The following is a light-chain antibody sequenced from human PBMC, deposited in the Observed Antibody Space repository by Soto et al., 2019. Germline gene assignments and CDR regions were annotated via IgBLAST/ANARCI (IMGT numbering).Light chain of an antibody. Sequence: EIVLTQSPGTLSVSPGERATLSCRASQSVSSSVAWYQQRPGQAPRLLIYDASTRVTGIPARFSGSGSGTESTLTISGLQSEDFAVYYCQQYNNWPITFGQGTRLEIK. J-gene: IGKJ5*01. V-gene: IGKV3-15*01. CDR3: QQYNNWPIT. CDR2: DAS. CDR1: QSVSSS.